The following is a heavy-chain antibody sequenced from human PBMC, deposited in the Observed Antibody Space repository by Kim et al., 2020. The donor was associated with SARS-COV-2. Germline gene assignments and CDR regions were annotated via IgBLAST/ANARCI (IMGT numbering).Heavy chain of an antibody. CDR3: ARVKYYYGSGRMDYYGMDV. D-gene: IGHD3-10*01. V-gene: IGHV3-30*07. Sequence: GRFTISRDNSKNTLYLQMNSLRAEDTAVYYCARVKYYYGSGRMDYYGMDVWGQGTTVTVSS. J-gene: IGHJ6*02.